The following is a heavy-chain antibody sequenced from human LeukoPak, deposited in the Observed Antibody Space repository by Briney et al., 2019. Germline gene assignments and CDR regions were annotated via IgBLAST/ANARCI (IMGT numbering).Heavy chain of an antibody. CDR2: INQDESEK. J-gene: IGHJ3*01. D-gene: IGHD6-19*01. Sequence: GGSLRLSCATSGFIFSRYWMSWVRQAPGKGLEWVANINQDESEKNCVDSVKGRFTISRDNAKNSLDLQMNSLRAEDTAVYYCARYGNGEWLAHYAFDVWGQGTMVTVSS. V-gene: IGHV3-7*01. CDR1: GFIFSRYW. CDR3: ARYGNGEWLAHYAFDV.